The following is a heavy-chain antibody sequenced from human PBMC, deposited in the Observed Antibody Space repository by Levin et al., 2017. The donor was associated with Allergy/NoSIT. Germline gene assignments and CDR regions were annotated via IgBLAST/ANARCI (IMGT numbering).Heavy chain of an antibody. J-gene: IGHJ6*03. CDR1: GFTFSNYA. V-gene: IGHV3-23*01. Sequence: AGGSLRLSCAASGFTFSNYAMSWVRQAPGKGLEWVSAISGRGGSTYYADSVKGRFTISRDNSKNTLYVQMNSLRAEDTAVYYCAKADRGDCTGGVCYEVNYYYYMDVWGKGTTVTVSS. CDR2: ISGRGGST. CDR3: AKADRGDCTGGVCYEVNYYYYMDV. D-gene: IGHD2-8*02.